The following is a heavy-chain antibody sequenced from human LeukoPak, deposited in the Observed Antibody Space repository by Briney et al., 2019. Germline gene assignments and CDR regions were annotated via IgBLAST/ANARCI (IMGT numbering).Heavy chain of an antibody. D-gene: IGHD2-2*02. V-gene: IGHV3-21*01. J-gene: IGHJ4*02. CDR1: GFTFSSYS. CDR2: ISSSSSYI. CDR3: ARYCSSTSCYNGGFDY. Sequence: GGSLRLSCAASGFTFSSYSMNWVRQARGKGLEWVSSISSSSSYIYYADSVKGRFTISRDNAKNSLYLQMNSLRAEDTAVYYCARYCSSTSCYNGGFDYWGQGTLVTVSS.